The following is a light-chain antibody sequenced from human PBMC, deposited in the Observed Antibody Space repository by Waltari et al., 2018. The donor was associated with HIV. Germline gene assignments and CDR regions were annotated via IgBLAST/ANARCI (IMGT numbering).Light chain of an antibody. J-gene: IGLJ1*01. V-gene: IGLV2-11*01. CDR1: SSDVGGYNY. CDR3: CSYAGSYTYV. CDR2: DVS. Sequence: QSALTQPRSVFGSPGQSVTIACTGTSSDVGGYNYVSWYQQPPGKAPKLMIYDVSKRPSRVPDRFSGSKSGKTAALTISGLQAEDEADYYCCSYAGSYTYVFGTGTKVTFL.